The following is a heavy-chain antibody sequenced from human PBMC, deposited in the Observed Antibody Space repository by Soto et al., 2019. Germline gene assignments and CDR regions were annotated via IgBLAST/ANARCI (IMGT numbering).Heavy chain of an antibody. V-gene: IGHV1-2*02. Sequence: ASVKVSCKASGGTFSSYAINWVRQAPEQGPEWMGEIGPESGATRYAQRFQGRVTMTRDMSITTVYMELNNLSPDDTAVYYCGRGRSGQIVVFYWGQGTPVTVSS. D-gene: IGHD1-26*01. J-gene: IGHJ4*02. CDR2: IGPESGAT. CDR1: GGTFSSYA. CDR3: GRGRSGQIVVFY.